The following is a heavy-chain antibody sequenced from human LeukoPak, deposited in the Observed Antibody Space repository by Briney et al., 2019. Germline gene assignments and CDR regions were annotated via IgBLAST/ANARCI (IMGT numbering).Heavy chain of an antibody. V-gene: IGHV4-59*01. J-gene: IGHJ4*02. D-gene: IGHD3-22*01. CDR2: IYYSGST. Sequence: PSETLSLTCTVSGGSISSYYWSWIRQPPGKGLEWIGYIYYSGSTNYNPSLKSRVTISVDTSKNQFSLKLSSVTAADTAVYYCARGAIDSSGYNYYFDYWGQGTLVTVSS. CDR3: ARGAIDSSGYNYYFDY. CDR1: GGSISSYY.